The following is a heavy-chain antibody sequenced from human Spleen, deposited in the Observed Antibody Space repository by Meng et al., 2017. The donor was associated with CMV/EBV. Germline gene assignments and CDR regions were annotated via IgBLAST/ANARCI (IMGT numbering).Heavy chain of an antibody. V-gene: IGHV1-69*10. CDR2: IIPILGIA. J-gene: IGHJ6*02. CDR3: ARRTTSIAAAGTTHYGMDV. D-gene: IGHD6-13*01. Sequence: SVKVSCKASGGTFSSYAINWVRQAPGQGLEWMGGIIPILGIANYAQKFQGRVTITADKSTSTAYMELSSLRSEDTAVYYCARRTTSIAAAGTTHYGMDVWGQGTTVTVSS. CDR1: GGTFSSYA.